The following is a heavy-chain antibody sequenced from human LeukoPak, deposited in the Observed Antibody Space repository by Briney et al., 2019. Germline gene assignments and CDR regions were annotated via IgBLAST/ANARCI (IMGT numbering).Heavy chain of an antibody. V-gene: IGHV1-18*01. CDR3: ARDTSESAPGDWSPLGPGWADY. D-gene: IGHD3/OR15-3a*01. Sequence: ASVTVSFMSSVYIFTNYGISWVRQAPGQGGEGMGWISAYNGNTNYAQKLQGRFTMTTDTSTSTACMELRSLTSDDTAVYYCARDTSESAPGDWSPLGPGWADYWGQGTLVTVSS. CDR1: VYIFTNYG. CDR2: ISAYNGNT. J-gene: IGHJ4*02.